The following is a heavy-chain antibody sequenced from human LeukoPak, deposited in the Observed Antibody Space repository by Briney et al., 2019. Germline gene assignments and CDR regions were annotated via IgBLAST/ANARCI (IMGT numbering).Heavy chain of an antibody. CDR3: AREGSSGYYWDY. J-gene: IGHJ4*02. CDR1: GGSISSGGYS. CDR2: IYHSGST. D-gene: IGHD3-22*01. V-gene: IGHV4-30-2*01. Sequence: SETLSLTCAVSGGSISSGGYSWSWIRQPPGKGLEWIGYIYHSGSTYYNPSLKSRVTISVDRSKNQFSLKLSSVTAADTAVYYCAREGSSGYYWDYWGQGTLVTASS.